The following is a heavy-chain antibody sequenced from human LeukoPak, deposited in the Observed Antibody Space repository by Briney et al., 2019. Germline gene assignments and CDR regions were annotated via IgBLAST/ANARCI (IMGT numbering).Heavy chain of an antibody. J-gene: IGHJ4*02. CDR2: INPNSGGT. CDR3: ARDMNTNFDY. CDR1: GCTFTGYY. D-gene: IGHD3-16*01. V-gene: IGHV1-2*02. Sequence: ASVKVSCKASGCTFTGYYMHWVRQAPGQGLEWMGWINPNSGGTNYAQKLQGRVTMTRDTSISTAYLELSRLRSDDTAMYFCARDMNTNFDYWGQGTLVTVSS.